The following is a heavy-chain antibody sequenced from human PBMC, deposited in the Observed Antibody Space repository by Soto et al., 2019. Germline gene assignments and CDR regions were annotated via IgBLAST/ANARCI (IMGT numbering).Heavy chain of an antibody. Sequence: PSETLSLTCAVYGGSFSGYYWSWIRQPPGKGLEWIGEINHSGSTNYNPSLKSRVTISVDTSKNQFSLKLSSVTAADTAVYYCARVVRSSSVLTGPDYWGQGTLVTVSS. J-gene: IGHJ4*02. D-gene: IGHD3-9*01. V-gene: IGHV4-34*01. CDR3: ARVVRSSSVLTGPDY. CDR2: INHSGST. CDR1: GGSFSGYY.